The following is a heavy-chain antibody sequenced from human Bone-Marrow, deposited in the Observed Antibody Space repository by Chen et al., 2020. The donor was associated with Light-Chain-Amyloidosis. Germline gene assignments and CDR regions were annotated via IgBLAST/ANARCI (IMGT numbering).Heavy chain of an antibody. CDR1: GFRLSYSDYY. CDR3: AREGIVVTDRRADV. Sequence: QEHVVESGGGLVKAGGSLRLSCAPSGFRLSYSDYYMSWIRQAPGKGLEWVSSISQNGINSDYAESVKGRFTISRDNANNVLFLQMNSLRAEDTGIYYCAREGIVVTDRRADVWGQGTKVTVSS. J-gene: IGHJ3*01. D-gene: IGHD1-26*01. CDR2: ISQNGINS. V-gene: IGHV3-11*01.